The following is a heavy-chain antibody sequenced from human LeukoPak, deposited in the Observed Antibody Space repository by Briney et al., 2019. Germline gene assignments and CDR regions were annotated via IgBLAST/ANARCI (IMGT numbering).Heavy chain of an antibody. D-gene: IGHD3-3*01. CDR3: ARQVAPLLRFLEWSPVGFDP. J-gene: IGHJ5*02. CDR2: IYYSGST. CDR1: DGSISSSSYY. Sequence: SETLSLTCTVSDGSISSSSYYWGWIRQPPGKGLEWIGSIYYSGSTYYNPSPKSRVTISVDTSKNQFSLKLSSVTAADTAVYYCARQVAPLLRFLEWSPVGFDPWGQGTLVTVSS. V-gene: IGHV4-39*01.